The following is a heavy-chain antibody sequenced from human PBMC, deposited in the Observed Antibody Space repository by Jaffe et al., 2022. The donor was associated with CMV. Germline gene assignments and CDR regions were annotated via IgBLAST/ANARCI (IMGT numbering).Heavy chain of an antibody. D-gene: IGHD3-3*01. Sequence: EVQLVESGGGLVQPGGSLRLSCAASGFTFSSYWMSWVRQAPGKGLEWVANIKQDGSEKYYVDSVKGRFTISRDNAKNSLYLQMNSLRAEDTAVYYCARDLPGGAQKQTYYDFWSGYRHDAFDIWGQGTMVTVSS. CDR3: ARDLPGGAQKQTYYDFWSGYRHDAFDI. CDR1: GFTFSSYW. CDR2: IKQDGSEK. V-gene: IGHV3-7*03. J-gene: IGHJ3*02.